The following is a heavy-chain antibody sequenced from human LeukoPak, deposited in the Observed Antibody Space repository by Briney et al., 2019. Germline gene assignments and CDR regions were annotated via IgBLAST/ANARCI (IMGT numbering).Heavy chain of an antibody. Sequence: GGSLRLSCAASGFTFSSYCMNWVRQAPGKGLEWVSSISTSSSYIYYADSVKGRFTISRDNAKNPLYLQMNSLRAEDTAVYYCARGIQLWPVYFDYWGQGTLVTVSS. CDR3: ARGIQLWPVYFDY. CDR1: GFTFSSYC. D-gene: IGHD5-18*01. CDR2: ISTSSSYI. V-gene: IGHV3-21*01. J-gene: IGHJ4*02.